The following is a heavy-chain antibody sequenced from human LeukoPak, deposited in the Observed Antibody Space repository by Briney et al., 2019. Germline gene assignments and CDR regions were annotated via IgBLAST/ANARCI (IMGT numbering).Heavy chain of an antibody. CDR3: AKDGISSGYFYYFDN. Sequence: GGSLRLSCAAAGFTFSNHPMSWVRQAPGKGLEWVSAISASGGTTHYADSVKGRFTISRDNSKNNLYLQLSSLRAEDTAIYHCAKDGISSGYFYYFDNWGQGTLVTVSS. D-gene: IGHD3-22*01. CDR1: GFTFSNHP. CDR2: ISASGGTT. J-gene: IGHJ4*02. V-gene: IGHV3-23*01.